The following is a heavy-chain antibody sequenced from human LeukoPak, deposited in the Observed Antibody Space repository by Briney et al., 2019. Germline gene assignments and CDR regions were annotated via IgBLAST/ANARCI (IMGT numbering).Heavy chain of an antibody. J-gene: IGHJ6*03. CDR3: ARGVVTDDYYMDV. V-gene: IGHV4-61*02. Sequence: PSQTLSLTCTVSGGSISSGRYYWTWIRQPAGKGLEWIGRLYTNDNTNYNPSLESRVSISVDTSKSQFYLQLTSATAADTAVYFCARGVVTDDYYMDVWGKGTTVIVS. CDR2: LYTNDNT. CDR1: GGSISSGRYY. D-gene: IGHD2-21*02.